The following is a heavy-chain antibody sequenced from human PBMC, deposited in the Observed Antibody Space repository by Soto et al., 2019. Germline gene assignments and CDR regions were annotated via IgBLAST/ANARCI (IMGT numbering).Heavy chain of an antibody. D-gene: IGHD6-19*01. CDR2: VSNDGRNT. J-gene: IGHJ4*02. CDR3: AKGGRQWLVTSDFNC. Sequence: VQLVESGGGVVQPGRSLRLSCAASGFTFSDYAMHWVRQAPGKGLEWVAVVSNDGRNTHYADSVKGRFTIYRDSYKNTVSLEMTSLRAEYTAVYYCAKGGRQWLVTSDFNCWGQGALVTVSS. V-gene: IGHV3-30*18. CDR1: GFTFSDYA.